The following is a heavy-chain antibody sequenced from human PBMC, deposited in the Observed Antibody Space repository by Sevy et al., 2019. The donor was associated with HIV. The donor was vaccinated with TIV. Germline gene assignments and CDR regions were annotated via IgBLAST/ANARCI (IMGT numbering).Heavy chain of an antibody. V-gene: IGHV1-69*13. CDR2: IIPMFDTP. D-gene: IGHD6-13*01. CDR3: ARSISWYATFDY. J-gene: IGHJ4*02. CDR1: GRTFRNYA. Sequence: APVKVSCKVSGRTFRNYAISWVRQAPGQGLEWMGGIIPMFDTPNYVQKFQGRVTITADESTSTAYMELSSLRSDDTAVYYCARSISWYATFDYWGQGTLVTVSS.